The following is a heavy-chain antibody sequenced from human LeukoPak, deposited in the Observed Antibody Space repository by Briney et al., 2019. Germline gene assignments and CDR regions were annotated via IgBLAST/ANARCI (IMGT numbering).Heavy chain of an antibody. CDR2: ISYDGSNK. CDR3: ARDALREQWRGGQH. J-gene: IGHJ1*01. D-gene: IGHD6-19*01. Sequence: GGARRLSCAASGVTFRSYATRGGRQTPGKGLGRMAVISYDGSNKSYADSVKGRFTISRHNSKNTMYLQMNSLRAEDTAVYYCARDALREQWRGGQHWGQGTLVTISS. V-gene: IGHV3-30-3*01. CDR1: GVTFRSYA.